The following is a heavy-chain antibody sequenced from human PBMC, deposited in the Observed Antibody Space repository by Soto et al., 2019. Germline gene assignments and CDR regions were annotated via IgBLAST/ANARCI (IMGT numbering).Heavy chain of an antibody. Sequence: GGSLRLSCAASGFTFSSYAMSWVRQAPGKGLEWVSAISGSGGSTYYADSVKGRFTISRDNSKNTLYLQMNSLRAEDTAVYYCAKGLWDIVVVVAATPFDYWGQGTLVTVSS. J-gene: IGHJ4*02. CDR3: AKGLWDIVVVVAATPFDY. CDR1: GFTFSSYA. V-gene: IGHV3-23*01. CDR2: ISGSGGST. D-gene: IGHD2-15*01.